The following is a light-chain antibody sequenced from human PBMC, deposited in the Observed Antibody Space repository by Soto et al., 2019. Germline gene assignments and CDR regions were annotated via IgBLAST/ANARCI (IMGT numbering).Light chain of an antibody. CDR3: SSYTNKDTLL. V-gene: IGLV2-14*03. J-gene: IGLJ3*02. CDR1: SSDAGGYDH. Sequence: QSALTQPASVSGSPGQSITISCTGTSSDAGGYDHVSWYQQHPGKAPKLIIYDVTVRPSGISPRFSGSKSDNTASLAVSGLQPEDEADYYCSSYTNKDTLLFGGGTKLTVL. CDR2: DVT.